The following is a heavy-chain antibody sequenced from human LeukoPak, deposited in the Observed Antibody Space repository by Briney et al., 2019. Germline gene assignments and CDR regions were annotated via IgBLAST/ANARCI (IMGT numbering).Heavy chain of an antibody. D-gene: IGHD3-10*01. CDR2: IYYSGST. CDR3: ARGGGGFYGSGSYRFDY. CDR1: GGSISSYY. J-gene: IGHJ4*02. V-gene: IGHV4-59*01. Sequence: SETLSLTCTVSGGSISSYYWSWVRQPPGQGLEWIGYIYYSGSTNYNPSLKSRVTISVDTSKNQFSLKLSSVTAADTAVYYCARGGGGFYGSGSYRFDYWGQGTLVTVSS.